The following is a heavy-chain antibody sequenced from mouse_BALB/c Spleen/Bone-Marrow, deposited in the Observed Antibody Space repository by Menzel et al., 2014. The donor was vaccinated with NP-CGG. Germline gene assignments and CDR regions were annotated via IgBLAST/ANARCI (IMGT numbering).Heavy chain of an antibody. CDR3: AIYYDYSWYFDV. CDR1: GYTFTSYY. J-gene: IGHJ1*01. CDR2: IYPGDGST. D-gene: IGHD2-4*01. V-gene: IGHV1S56*01. Sequence: QVHVKQSGPELVKPGASVKMSCKASGYTFTSYYIHWVKQRPGQGLEWIGWIYPGDGSTKYNEKFKGKTTLTADKSSSTAYMLLSSLTSEDSAIYFCAIYYDYSWYFDVWGAWTTVTVSS.